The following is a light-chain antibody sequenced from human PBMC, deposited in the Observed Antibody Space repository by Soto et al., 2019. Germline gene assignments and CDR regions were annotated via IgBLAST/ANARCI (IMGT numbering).Light chain of an antibody. V-gene: IGKV1-8*01. CDR2: AAS. CDR1: QDISNY. Sequence: AIRMTQSPSSFSASTGDRATITCRASQDISNYLAWYQQKPGKAPTLLIYAASTLQSGVPSRFSGSGSGTDFTLTISSLQSEDIETYYCQQYHSYPRTFGQGTKVDIK. J-gene: IGKJ1*01. CDR3: QQYHSYPRT.